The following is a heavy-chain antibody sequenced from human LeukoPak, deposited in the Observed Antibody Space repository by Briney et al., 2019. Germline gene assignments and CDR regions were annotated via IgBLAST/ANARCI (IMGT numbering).Heavy chain of an antibody. CDR3: ARDLTSYYYDNNGAFDF. Sequence: GASVKVSCKASGYTFTSYGINWVRQAPGQGLEWMGRIIPILDTPNYAQKFQGRVTITADKSTSTAYMELSSLRSEDTAVYYCARDLTSYYYDNNGAFDFWGQGTLVTVSS. J-gene: IGHJ4*02. CDR2: IIPILDTP. D-gene: IGHD3-22*01. V-gene: IGHV1-69*04. CDR1: GYTFTSYG.